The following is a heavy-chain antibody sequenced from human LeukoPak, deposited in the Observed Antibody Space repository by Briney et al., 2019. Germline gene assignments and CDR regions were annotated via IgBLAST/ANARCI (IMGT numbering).Heavy chain of an antibody. CDR1: GGSTSSYY. J-gene: IGHJ4*02. CDR2: IYYSGST. CDR3: ARDHRYSGYDYGGYYFDY. Sequence: PSETLSLTCTVSGGSTSSYYWSWIRQPPGKGLEWIGYIYYSGSTNYNPSLKSRVTISVDTSKNQFSLKLSSVTAADTAVYYCARDHRYSGYDYGGYYFDYWGQGTLVTVSS. D-gene: IGHD5-12*01. V-gene: IGHV4-59*01.